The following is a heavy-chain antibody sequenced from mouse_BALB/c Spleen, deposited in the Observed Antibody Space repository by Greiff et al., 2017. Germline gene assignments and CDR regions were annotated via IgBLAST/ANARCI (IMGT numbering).Heavy chain of an antibody. Sequence: VQRVESGGGLVQPGGSLRLSCATSGFTFTDYYMSWVRQPPGKALEWLGFIRNKANGYTTEYSASVKGRFTISRDNSQSILYLQMNTLRAEDSATYYCARGYFDYWGQGTTLTVSS. J-gene: IGHJ2*01. CDR3: ARGYFDY. V-gene: IGHV7-3*02. CDR1: GFTFTDYY. CDR2: IRNKANGYTT.